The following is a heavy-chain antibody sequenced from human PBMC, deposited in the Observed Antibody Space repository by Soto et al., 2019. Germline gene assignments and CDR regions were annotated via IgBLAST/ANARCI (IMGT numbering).Heavy chain of an antibody. CDR1: GFTFSSYS. V-gene: IGHV3-21*01. CDR2: ISSSSSYI. D-gene: IGHD2-15*01. J-gene: IGHJ6*02. CDR3: ARDRRSDIVALGGDYCYGMDV. Sequence: GGSLRLSCAASGFTFSSYSMNWVRQAPGKGLEWVSSISSSSSYIYYADSVKGRFTISRDNAKNSLYLQMNSLTAEDTAVYYVARDRRSDIVALGGDYCYGMDVWGQGTTVTVSS.